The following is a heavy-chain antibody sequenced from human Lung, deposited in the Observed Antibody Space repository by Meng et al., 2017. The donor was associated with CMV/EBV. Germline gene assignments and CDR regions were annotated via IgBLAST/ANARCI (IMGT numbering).Heavy chain of an antibody. Sequence: GGSLRLXCAASGFTFNTHAMNWVRQAPGKGLEWIAGVSGSGSTTYYADSVRGRFTVSRDNSRNTLDLQIDSLRPADTAVYYCAKDLLAAYFYYYAMDVWGPGXTVTVSS. CDR2: VSGSGSTT. V-gene: IGHV3-23*01. CDR1: GFTFNTHA. CDR3: AKDLLAAYFYYYAMDV. D-gene: IGHD2-21*01. J-gene: IGHJ6*01.